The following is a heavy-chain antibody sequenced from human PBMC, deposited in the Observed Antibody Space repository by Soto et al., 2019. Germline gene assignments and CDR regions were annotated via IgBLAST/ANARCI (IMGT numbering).Heavy chain of an antibody. CDR1: GGSISSYY. V-gene: IGHV4-4*07. D-gene: IGHD2-15*01. CDR3: ARASVGPPGGGSWTMPFDI. CDR2: IYTGGST. Sequence: SETLSLTCTVSGGSISSYYWSWIRQPAGKGLEWIGRIYTGGSTNYSPSLKSRVTMSVDTSKNQFSLRLTSVTAADTAVYYCARASVGPPGGGSWTMPFDIWGRGTLVTVSS. J-gene: IGHJ4*02.